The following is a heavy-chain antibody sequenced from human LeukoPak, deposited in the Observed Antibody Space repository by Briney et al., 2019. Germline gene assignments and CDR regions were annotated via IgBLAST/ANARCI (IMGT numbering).Heavy chain of an antibody. J-gene: IGHJ6*03. V-gene: IGHV1-2*02. Sequence: VASVKVSCKASGYTFTGYYMHWVRQAPGQGLEWMGWINPNSGGTNYAQKFQGRVTMTRDTSISTAYMELSRLRSDDTAVYYCARGLHSSSWWGKYYYYYYMDVWGKGTTVTVSS. CDR3: ARGLHSSSWWGKYYYYYYMDV. CDR1: GYTFTGYY. D-gene: IGHD6-13*01. CDR2: INPNSGGT.